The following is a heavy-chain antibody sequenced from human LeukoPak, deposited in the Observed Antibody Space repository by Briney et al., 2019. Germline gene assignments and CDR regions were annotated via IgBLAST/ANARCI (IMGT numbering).Heavy chain of an antibody. CDR1: GGSFSGYY. D-gene: IGHD5-12*01. CDR3: ARGHSGYDLLNRPPVL. V-gene: IGHV4-34*01. J-gene: IGHJ4*02. CDR2: INHSGST. Sequence: PSETLSLTCAVYGGSFSGYYWSWIRQPPGKGLEWIGEINHSGSTNYNPSLKSRVTISVDTSKNQFSLKLSSVTAADTAVYYCARGHSGYDLLNRPPVLWGQGTLVTVSS.